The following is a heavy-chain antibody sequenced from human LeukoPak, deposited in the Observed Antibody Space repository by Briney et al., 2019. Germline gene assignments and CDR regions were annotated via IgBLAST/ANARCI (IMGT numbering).Heavy chain of an antibody. Sequence: GGSLRLSCAASGFTFSDYNMRWIRQAPGKGLEWVAVISYDGSNKYYADSVKGRFTISRDNAKNSLYLQMNSLRAEDTAVYYCARRFGAARDDYMDVWGKGTAVTVSS. D-gene: IGHD3-16*01. V-gene: IGHV3-30*03. CDR2: ISYDGSNK. CDR1: GFTFSDYN. J-gene: IGHJ6*03. CDR3: ARRFGAARDDYMDV.